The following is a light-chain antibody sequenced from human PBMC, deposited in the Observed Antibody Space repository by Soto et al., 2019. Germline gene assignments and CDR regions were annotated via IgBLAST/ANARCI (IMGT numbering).Light chain of an antibody. V-gene: IGLV2-8*01. CDR3: SSYAGNNNLV. Sequence: QSALTQPPSASGSPGQSVTISCTGTSNDVAGYNYVSWYQQHPGKAPKLMIYEVSKRPSGVPDRFSGSKSGNTASLTVSGLQAEDEADYYCSSYAGNNNLVFGGGTKLTVL. J-gene: IGLJ2*01. CDR2: EVS. CDR1: SNDVAGYNY.